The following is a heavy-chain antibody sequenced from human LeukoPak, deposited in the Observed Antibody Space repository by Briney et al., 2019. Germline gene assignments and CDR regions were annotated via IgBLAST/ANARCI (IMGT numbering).Heavy chain of an antibody. CDR1: GFTFSSYA. J-gene: IGHJ4*02. CDR2: ISGGGGST. V-gene: IGHV3-23*01. D-gene: IGHD6-13*01. CDR3: AKAVAGTADY. Sequence: PGVSLRLSCAASGFTFSSYAMAWVRQAPGKGLEWVSTISGGGGSTYYADSVKGRFTISRDNSKNTLYLQMNSLRAEDTAVYYCAKAVAGTADYWGQGTLVTVSS.